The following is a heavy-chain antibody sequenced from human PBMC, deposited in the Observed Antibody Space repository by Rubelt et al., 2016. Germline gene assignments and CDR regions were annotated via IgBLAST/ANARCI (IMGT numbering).Heavy chain of an antibody. CDR3: AHKVNSGVDH. D-gene: IGHD6-19*01. CDR1: GFSLSTSRVG. CDR2: IYWDDDK. J-gene: IGHJ4*02. V-gene: IGHV2-5*02. Sequence: QITLKESGPTLVKPTQTLTLTCTFSGFSLSTSRVGVGWIRHPPGKALEWLALIYWDDDKRYSPSLKNRPTITKDTPKKQVVLTITNVEPVDTARYHCAHKVNSGVDHWGQGTLVTFSS.